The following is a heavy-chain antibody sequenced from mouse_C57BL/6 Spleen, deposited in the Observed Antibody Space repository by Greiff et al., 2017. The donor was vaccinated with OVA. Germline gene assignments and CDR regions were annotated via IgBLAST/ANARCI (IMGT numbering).Heavy chain of an antibody. CDR3: ARIYGSSPDY. CDR2: IDPSDSYT. D-gene: IGHD1-1*01. J-gene: IGHJ2*01. V-gene: IGHV1-50*01. Sequence: QLQQPGAELVKPGASVKLSCKASGYTFTSYWMQWVKQRPGQGLEWIGAIDPSDSYTNYNQKFKGKATLTVDTSSSTAYMQHSSLTSEDSAVYYCARIYGSSPDYWGQGTTLTVSS. CDR1: GYTFTSYW.